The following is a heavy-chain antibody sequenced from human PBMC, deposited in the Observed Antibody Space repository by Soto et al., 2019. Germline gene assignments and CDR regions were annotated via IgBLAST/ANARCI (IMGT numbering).Heavy chain of an antibody. D-gene: IGHD5-18*01. Sequence: QVQLVQSGAEVKKPESSVKVSCKAPGGTFSTYAISWVRQAPGQGLEWMGGIIPMFGTATYAQRFQDRVTIPADESTNTVYMELSSLRSEDTAVYCCASGIQLWLRRINNGYSGWGQGTLVTVSS. V-gene: IGHV1-69*12. CDR1: GGTFSTYA. CDR2: IIPMFGTA. CDR3: ASGIQLWLRRINNGYSG. J-gene: IGHJ4*02.